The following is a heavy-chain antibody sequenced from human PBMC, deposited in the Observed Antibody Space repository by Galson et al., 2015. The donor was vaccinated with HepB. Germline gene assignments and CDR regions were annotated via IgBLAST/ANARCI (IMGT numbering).Heavy chain of an antibody. CDR1: GFTFSSYA. CDR3: AKGVDYYYGMDV. Sequence: SLRLSCAASGFTFSSYAMSWVRQAPGKGLEWVSAISGSGGSTYYADSVKGRSTISRDNSKNTLYLQMNSLRAEDTAVYYCAKGVDYYYGMDVWGQGTTVTVSS. D-gene: IGHD2-15*01. J-gene: IGHJ6*02. V-gene: IGHV3-23*01. CDR2: ISGSGGST.